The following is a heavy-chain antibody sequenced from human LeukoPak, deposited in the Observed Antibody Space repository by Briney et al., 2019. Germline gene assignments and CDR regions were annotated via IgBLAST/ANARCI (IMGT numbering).Heavy chain of an antibody. J-gene: IGHJ6*02. Sequence: GGSLRLSCAASGFTFSNAWMSWVRQAPGKGMEWVGRIKSKTDGGTTDYAAPVKGRFTVSRDDSKNTLYLQMNSLRAEDTAVYYCARSLKFGDFHYYYGMDVWGQGTTVTVSS. D-gene: IGHD2-21*02. CDR2: IKSKTDGGTT. V-gene: IGHV3-15*01. CDR1: GFTFSNAW. CDR3: ARSLKFGDFHYYYGMDV.